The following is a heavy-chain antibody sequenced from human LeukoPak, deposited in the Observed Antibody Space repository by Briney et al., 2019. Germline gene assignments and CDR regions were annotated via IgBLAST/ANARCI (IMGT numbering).Heavy chain of an antibody. D-gene: IGHD4-11*01. J-gene: IGHJ4*02. CDR1: GGSLSPYY. CDR2: IFSSGNT. V-gene: IGHV4-59*01. Sequence: SETLSLTCTVSGGSLSPYYWSWVRQPPRKGLGWIGYIFSSGNTNYNPSLKRRVTISVDTSKNQFSLKLTSVTAADTAVYYCARGLHHSNYFVGYWGEGTLVTVSS. CDR3: ARGLHHSNYFVGY.